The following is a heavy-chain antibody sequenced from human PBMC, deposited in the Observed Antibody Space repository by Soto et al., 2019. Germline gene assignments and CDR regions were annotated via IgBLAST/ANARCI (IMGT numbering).Heavy chain of an antibody. CDR2: IDPSDSYT. V-gene: IGHV5-10-1*01. J-gene: IGHJ6*02. Sequence: CKGSGYSFTSYWISWVRQMPGKGLEWMGRIDPSDSYTNYSPSFQGHVTISADKSISTAYLQWSSLKASDTAMYYCARRGSSGWYSYYGMDVWGQGTTVTVSS. CDR1: GYSFTSYW. D-gene: IGHD6-19*01. CDR3: ARRGSSGWYSYYGMDV.